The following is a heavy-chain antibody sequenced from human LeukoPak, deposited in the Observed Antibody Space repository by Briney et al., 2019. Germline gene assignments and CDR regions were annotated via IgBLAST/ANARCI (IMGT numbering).Heavy chain of an antibody. D-gene: IGHD2-8*02. CDR2: ISSSGSTI. Sequence: PGGSLRLSCAASGFTFSSYEMNWVRQAPGKGLEWVSYISSSGSTIYYADSVKGRFTISRDNAKNSLYLQMNSLRAEDTALYYCARDRTSCTGNICYDAFDIWGQGTMVIVSS. J-gene: IGHJ3*02. V-gene: IGHV3-48*03. CDR3: ARDRTSCTGNICYDAFDI. CDR1: GFTFSSYE.